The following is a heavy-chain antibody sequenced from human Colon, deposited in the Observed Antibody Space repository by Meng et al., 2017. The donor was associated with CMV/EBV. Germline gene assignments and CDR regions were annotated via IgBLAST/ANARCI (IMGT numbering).Heavy chain of an antibody. V-gene: IGHV1-69*05. D-gene: IGHD6-6*01. CDR3: ARGLVASRRPRFNWFDS. CDR1: CSNYG. Sequence: CSNYGVGWMRQAPGQGLEWVGGVSPLFPTAAFAQKFQGRASISTDASTKTAYLDVRSLTSDDTGVYYCARGLVASRRPRFNWFDSWGRGTLVTVSS. J-gene: IGHJ5*01. CDR2: VSPLFPTA.